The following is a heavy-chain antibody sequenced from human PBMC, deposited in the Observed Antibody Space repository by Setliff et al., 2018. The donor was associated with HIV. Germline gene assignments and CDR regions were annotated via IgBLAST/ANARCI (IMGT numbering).Heavy chain of an antibody. J-gene: IGHJ4*02. CDR2: LSRGGDNT. Sequence: GGSLRLSCLVSGFTVSTYSLNWARQAPGKRPEYVAALSRGGDNTKYADSVKGRFIISRDTSKNTLYLQMSSLRPDDTAMYYCVKPYTGYYYDGSVYDDFWGQGTLVTVS. CDR3: VKPYTGYYYDGSVYDDF. CDR1: GFTVSTYS. V-gene: IGHV3-64D*09. D-gene: IGHD3-22*01.